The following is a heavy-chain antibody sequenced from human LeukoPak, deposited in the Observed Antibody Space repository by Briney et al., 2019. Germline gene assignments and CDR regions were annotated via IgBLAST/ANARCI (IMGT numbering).Heavy chain of an antibody. CDR1: GGSISSSNNY. V-gene: IGHV4-39*01. J-gene: IGHJ5*02. CDR3: ARVPLVGATVFWFDP. Sequence: SETLSLTCSVSGGSISSSNNYWGWIRQPPGKGLEWIGSIYYSGNTHHNPSLKSRVTMSVDTSKNQFSLKLNSVTAADTAVYYCARVPLVGATVFWFDPWGQGTLVTVSS. D-gene: IGHD1-26*01. CDR2: IYYSGNT.